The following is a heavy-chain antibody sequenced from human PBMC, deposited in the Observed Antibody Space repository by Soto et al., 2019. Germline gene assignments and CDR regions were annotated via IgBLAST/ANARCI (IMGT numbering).Heavy chain of an antibody. CDR2: IWYDGRNK. CDR1: GFTFSSYG. V-gene: IGHV3-33*01. CDR3: SRRPVLDY. J-gene: IGHJ4*02. Sequence: QVQLVESGGGVVQPGRSLRLSCAASGFTFSSYGMHWVRQAPGKGLEWVAVIWYDGRNKYYADSVKVRFTRSRDHSKTTLYLQMNSLRDDATAVYYCSRRPVLDYWGQGTLVTVSS.